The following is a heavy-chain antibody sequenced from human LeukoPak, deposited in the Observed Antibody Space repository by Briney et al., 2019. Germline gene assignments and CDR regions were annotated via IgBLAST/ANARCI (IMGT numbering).Heavy chain of an antibody. J-gene: IGHJ4*02. CDR3: ARGFNPQPWLRFYFDY. CDR1: GGSFSGYY. Sequence: SETLSLTCAVYGGSFSGYYWSWIRQPPGKGLEWIGEISHSGSTNYNPSLKSRVTISVDTSKNQFSLKLSSVTAADTAVYYCARGFNPQPWLRFYFDYWGQGTLVTVSS. D-gene: IGHD5-18*01. V-gene: IGHV4-34*01. CDR2: ISHSGST.